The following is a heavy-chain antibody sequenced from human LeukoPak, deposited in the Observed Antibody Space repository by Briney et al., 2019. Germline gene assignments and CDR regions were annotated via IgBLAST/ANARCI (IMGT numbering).Heavy chain of an antibody. V-gene: IGHV1-24*01. CDR3: ATHAEYYYDSSGYYNFDY. CDR2: FDPEDGET. Sequence: ASVKVSCKVSGYTLTELSMHWVRQAPGKGLEWMGGFDPEDGETIYAQKFQGRVTTTEDTSTDTAYMELSSLRSEDTAVYYCATHAEYYYDSSGYYNFDYWGQGTLVTVSS. CDR1: GYTLTELS. D-gene: IGHD3-22*01. J-gene: IGHJ4*02.